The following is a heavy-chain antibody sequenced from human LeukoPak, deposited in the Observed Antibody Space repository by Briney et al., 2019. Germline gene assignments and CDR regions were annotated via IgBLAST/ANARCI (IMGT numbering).Heavy chain of an antibody. V-gene: IGHV3-23*01. CDR2: ISAGGGST. J-gene: IGHJ4*02. CDR1: GFTFSNYA. CDR3: AKSAYGGKSATDY. Sequence: GGSLRLSCAASGFTFSNYAMSWVRQAQGKGLEWVSDISAGGGSTYYADSVKGRFTISRDNSKNTLYLQMNSLRVEDTALYYCAKSAYGGKSATDYWGQGTLVTVSS. D-gene: IGHD4-23*01.